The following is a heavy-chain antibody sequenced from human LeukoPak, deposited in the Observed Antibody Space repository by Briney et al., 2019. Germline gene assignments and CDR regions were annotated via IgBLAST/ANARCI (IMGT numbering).Heavy chain of an antibody. J-gene: IGHJ4*02. CDR2: INPSGGNT. V-gene: IGHV1-46*01. CDR1: GYTFSSSY. D-gene: IGHD2-15*01. CDR3: ARDVSDCSGGSCYSYFDY. Sequence: SVKVSCKASGYTFSSSYMHWVRQAPGQGLEWMGIINPSGGNTSYAQKFQGRVTVTRDTSTSTVYMELSSLRSEDTAVYYCARDVSDCSGGSCYSYFDYWGQGSLVTVSS.